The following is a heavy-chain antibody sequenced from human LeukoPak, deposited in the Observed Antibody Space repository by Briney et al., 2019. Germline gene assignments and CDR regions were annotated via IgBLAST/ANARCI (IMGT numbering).Heavy chain of an antibody. J-gene: IGHJ4*02. CDR1: GFIFSSYA. CDR3: VRAIVVVDNFDY. CDR2: ISYDGSNK. V-gene: IGHV3-30-3*01. D-gene: IGHD3-22*01. Sequence: PGGSLRLSCAASGFIFSSYAMHWVRQAPGKGLEWVAVISYDGSNKYYADSVKGRFTISRDNSKNTLYPQMNSLRAEDTAVYYCVRAIVVVDNFDYWGQGTLVTVSS.